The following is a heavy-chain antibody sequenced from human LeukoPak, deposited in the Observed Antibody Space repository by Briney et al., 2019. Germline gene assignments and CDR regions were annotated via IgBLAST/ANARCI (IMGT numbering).Heavy chain of an antibody. CDR3: AKDAVAGNNYYYYYYMDV. J-gene: IGHJ6*03. CDR2: IRPSGDNT. V-gene: IGHV3-23*01. Sequence: GGSLRLSCAASGFTFSSYDMTWVRQAPGRGLEWVSSIRPSGDNTYYGDSVKGRFTISRDNSKNTVYLQMNNMRAEDTAVYYCAKDAVAGNNYYYYYYMDVWGKGTTVTVSS. CDR1: GFTFSSYD. D-gene: IGHD6-19*01.